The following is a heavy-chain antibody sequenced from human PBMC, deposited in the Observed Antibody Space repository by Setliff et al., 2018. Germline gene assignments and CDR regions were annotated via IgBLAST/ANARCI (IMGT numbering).Heavy chain of an antibody. V-gene: IGHV1-69*13. D-gene: IGHD3-16*01. CDR1: GGTFNTYG. J-gene: IGHJ1*01. CDR2: IIPIIGEP. CDR3: ARNVDTAGYFQH. Sequence: ASVKVSCKASGGTFNTYGLSWVRQAPGQGLEWMGGIIPIIGEPNYAQKFQGRVTITADESTSTAYMELRSLKSEDTAVYYCARNVDTAGYFQHWGQGTLVTVSS.